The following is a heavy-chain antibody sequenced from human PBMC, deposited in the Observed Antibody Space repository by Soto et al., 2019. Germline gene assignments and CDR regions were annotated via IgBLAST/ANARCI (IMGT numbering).Heavy chain of an antibody. Sequence: QVRLIQSGPEMMQPGASVRVSCTASGFTALSYAFHWVRQAPGQRPEWLGWLNGGVDGTSYSQRLKGRVTISRDTSTNTVYLEVKSLTSEDTSVYYCAREGKGVTSFDYWGQGTLFTVSS. D-gene: IGHD3-10*01. CDR1: GFTALSYA. CDR3: AREGKGVTSFDY. J-gene: IGHJ4*02. V-gene: IGHV1-3*01. CDR2: LNGGVDGT.